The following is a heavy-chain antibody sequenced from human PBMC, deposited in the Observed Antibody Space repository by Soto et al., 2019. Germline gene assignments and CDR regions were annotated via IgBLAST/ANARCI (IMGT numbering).Heavy chain of an antibody. CDR1: GFTFSSYG. V-gene: IGHV3-30*18. CDR3: AKDPKRGCYYETVYFNYFGC. Sequence: PGGSLRLSCAAAGFTFSSYGMHWVREAPGKGLEWVAVISYDGSSKYYADSVKGRFTISRDNIKNTRYLQMNSPRAEDTVVYYYAKDPKRGCYYETVYFNYFGCRGQGTLVSVAS. D-gene: IGHD3-22*01. J-gene: IGHJ4*02. CDR2: ISYDGSSK.